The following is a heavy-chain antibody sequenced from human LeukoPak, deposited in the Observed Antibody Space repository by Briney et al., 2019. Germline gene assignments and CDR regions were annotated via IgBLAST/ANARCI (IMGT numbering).Heavy chain of an antibody. J-gene: IGHJ4*02. CDR3: TLPGRWLQLTY. CDR2: IKSKTDGGTT. CDR1: GGSISNSSYC. V-gene: IGHV3-15*01. D-gene: IGHD5-24*01. Sequence: PSETLSLTCTVSGGSISNSSYCWGWIRQPPGKGLEWVGRIKSKTDGGTTDYAAPVKGRFTISRDDSKNTLYLQMNSLKTEDTAVYYCTLPGRWLQLTYWGQGTLVTVSS.